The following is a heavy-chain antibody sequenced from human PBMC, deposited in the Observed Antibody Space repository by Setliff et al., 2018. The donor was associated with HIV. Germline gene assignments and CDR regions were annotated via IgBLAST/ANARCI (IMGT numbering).Heavy chain of an antibody. D-gene: IGHD3-10*01. J-gene: IGHJ4*02. V-gene: IGHV4-39*01. CDR2: IYYSGST. CDR1: GGSISSGGYY. Sequence: ETLSLTCTVSGGSISSGGYYWAWIRQPPGKGLEWIGNIYYSGSTYYNPSLKTRVTISVDGSKNQFSLKLKSVTAADTAVYYCARWHPPYGFWEEDYWGQGTLVTVSS. CDR3: ARWHPPYGFWEEDY.